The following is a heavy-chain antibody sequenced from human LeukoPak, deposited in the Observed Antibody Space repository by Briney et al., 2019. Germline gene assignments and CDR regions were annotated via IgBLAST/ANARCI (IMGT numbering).Heavy chain of an antibody. Sequence: ASVKVSCKASGYTSTGYYMHWVRQAPGQGLEWMGWINPNSGGTNYAQKFQGRVTMTRDTSISTAYMELSRLRSDDTAVYYCARGETYYDSSGYYSPHWGQGTLVTVSS. CDR3: ARGETYYDSSGYYSPH. CDR1: GYTSTGYY. V-gene: IGHV1-2*02. J-gene: IGHJ4*02. CDR2: INPNSGGT. D-gene: IGHD3-22*01.